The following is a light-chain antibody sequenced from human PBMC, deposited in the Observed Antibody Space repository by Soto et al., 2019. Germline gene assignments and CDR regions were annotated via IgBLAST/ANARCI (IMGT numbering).Light chain of an antibody. J-gene: IGKJ1*01. CDR2: GAS. Sequence: TLSVSPGERATLSCRASQSVSSNLAWYQQKPGQAPRLLIYGASTRATGIPARFSGSGSGTEFTLTISSLQSEDFAVYYCQQYNNWPTWTFGQGTKVDIK. CDR3: QQYNNWPTWT. V-gene: IGKV3-15*01. CDR1: QSVSSN.